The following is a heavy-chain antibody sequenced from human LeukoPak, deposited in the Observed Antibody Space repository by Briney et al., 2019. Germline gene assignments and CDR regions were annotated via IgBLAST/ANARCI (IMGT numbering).Heavy chain of an antibody. CDR3: ARDPDTAQHAFDI. J-gene: IGHJ3*02. CDR1: GGSISSGGYY. V-gene: IGHV4-31*03. D-gene: IGHD5-18*01. CDR2: IYYSGST. Sequence: SQTLSLTCTVSGGSISSGGYYWSWIRQHPGKGLEWIGYIYYSGSTYYNPSLKSRVTISVDTSKNQFSLKLSSVTAADTAVYYCARDPDTAQHAFDIWGQGTMVTVSS.